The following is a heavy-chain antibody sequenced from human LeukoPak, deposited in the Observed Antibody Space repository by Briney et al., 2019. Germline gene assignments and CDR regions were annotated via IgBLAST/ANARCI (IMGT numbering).Heavy chain of an antibody. D-gene: IGHD3-16*01. V-gene: IGHV4-34*01. CDR3: AGGVAATGFDP. Sequence: PSETLSLTCAVYGGSFSGYYWSWIRQPPGKGLEWIGEINHSGSTNYNPSLRSRVTISVDTSKNQFSLQLTSVTPEDAAVYYCAGGVAATGFDPWGQGTLVTVSS. CDR1: GGSFSGYY. CDR2: INHSGST. J-gene: IGHJ5*02.